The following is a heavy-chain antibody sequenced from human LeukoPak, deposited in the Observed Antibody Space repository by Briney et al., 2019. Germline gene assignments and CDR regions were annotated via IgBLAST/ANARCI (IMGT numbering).Heavy chain of an antibody. J-gene: IGHJ4*02. CDR2: INQDGSAK. D-gene: IGHD1-7*01. CDR3: ARWEIRGTAHKLDY. CDR1: GFTLSSHW. Sequence: GSLRLSCVASGFTLSSHWMSWVRQAPGKGLEWVANINQDGSAKYFVDSVKGRFTISRDNAKNSMYLHMNSLRAEDTAVYYCARWEIRGTAHKLDYWGQGTLVTVSS. V-gene: IGHV3-7*01.